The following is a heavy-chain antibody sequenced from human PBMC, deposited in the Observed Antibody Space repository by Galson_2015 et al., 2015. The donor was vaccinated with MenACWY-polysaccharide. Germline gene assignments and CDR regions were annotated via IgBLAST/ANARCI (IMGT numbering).Heavy chain of an antibody. CDR1: GGSISSSSYY. J-gene: IGHJ3*02. D-gene: IGHD1-7*01. CDR2: IYYSGST. Sequence: LSLTCTVSGGSISSSSYYWGWIRQPPGKGLEWIGSIYYSGSTYYNPSLKSRVTISVDTSKNQFSLKLSSVTAADTAVYYCARSGLQNWNWAFDIWGQGTMVTVSS. CDR3: ARSGLQNWNWAFDI. V-gene: IGHV4-39*01.